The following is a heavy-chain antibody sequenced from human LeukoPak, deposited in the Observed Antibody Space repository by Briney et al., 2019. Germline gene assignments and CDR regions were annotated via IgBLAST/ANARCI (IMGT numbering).Heavy chain of an antibody. CDR3: ARGGVGGFNYYDSSGYGYYFDY. CDR2: INHSGST. Sequence: PSETLSLTCTVSGGSISSSSYYWGWIRPPPGKGLEWIGEINHSGSTNYNPSLKSRVTISVDTSKNQFSLKLSSVTAADTAVYYCARGGVGGFNYYDSSGYGYYFDYWGQGTLVSVSS. J-gene: IGHJ4*02. V-gene: IGHV4-39*07. CDR1: GGSISSSSYY. D-gene: IGHD3-22*01.